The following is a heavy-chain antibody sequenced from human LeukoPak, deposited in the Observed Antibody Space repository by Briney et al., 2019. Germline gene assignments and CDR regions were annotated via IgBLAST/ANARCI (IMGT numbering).Heavy chain of an antibody. Sequence: GGSLRLSCAASGFTFSSYSMNWVRQAPGKGLEWVSSISSGNSYISYADSVKGRFTISRDNAANSLYLQMNSLRAEDTAVYYCARGPSYYSDRSGFYYFDYWGQGTLVTVSS. V-gene: IGHV3-21*01. CDR1: GFTFSSYS. D-gene: IGHD3-22*01. CDR3: ARGPSYYSDRSGFYYFDY. J-gene: IGHJ4*02. CDR2: ISSGNSYI.